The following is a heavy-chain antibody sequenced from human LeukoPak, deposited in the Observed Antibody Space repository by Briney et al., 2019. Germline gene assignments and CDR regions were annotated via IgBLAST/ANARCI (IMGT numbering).Heavy chain of an antibody. D-gene: IGHD4-17*01. CDR3: AKAPRSTVTTSYSDY. J-gene: IGHJ4*02. CDR2: ISWSSGNI. CDR1: GFTFDDYA. V-gene: IGHV3-9*01. Sequence: GGSLRLSCAASGFTFDDYAMHWVRQAPGKGLEWVSGISWSSGNIGYADSVKGRFTISRDNAKNSLYLQMNSLRAEDTALYYCAKAPRSTVTTSYSDYWGQGILVTVSS.